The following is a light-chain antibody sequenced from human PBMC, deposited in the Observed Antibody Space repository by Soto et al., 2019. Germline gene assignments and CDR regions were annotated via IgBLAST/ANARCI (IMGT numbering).Light chain of an antibody. CDR1: SSNIGNNY. V-gene: IGLV1-51*01. CDR3: GTWDSSLRGV. Sequence: QSVLTQPPSVSAAPGQKVTISCSGSSSNIGNNYVSWYQQLPGTAPKLLIYDNNKRPSGIPDRFSGSKSGTSATLGITGLQTGDEADYYCGTWDSSLRGVFDGGTKLTVL. J-gene: IGLJ3*02. CDR2: DNN.